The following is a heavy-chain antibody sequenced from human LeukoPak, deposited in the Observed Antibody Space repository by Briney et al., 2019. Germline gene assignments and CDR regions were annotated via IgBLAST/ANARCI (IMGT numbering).Heavy chain of an antibody. V-gene: IGHV4-59*08. CDR3: ARLKWYPNWFDP. Sequence: SETLSLTCTVSGGSISTYYWSWIRQPPGKGLEWIGYFYYSGSTNYSPSLQSRVTMSVDTSKNQFSLKLSSVTAADTAVYYCARLKWYPNWFDPWGQGTLVTVSS. CDR2: FYYSGST. CDR1: GGSISTYY. J-gene: IGHJ5*02. D-gene: IGHD2-2*01.